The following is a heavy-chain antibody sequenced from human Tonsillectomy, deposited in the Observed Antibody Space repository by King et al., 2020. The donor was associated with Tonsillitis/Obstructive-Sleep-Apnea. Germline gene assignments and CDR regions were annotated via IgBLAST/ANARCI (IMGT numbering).Heavy chain of an antibody. CDR3: AVLRXGSYXFAFXI. J-gene: IGHJ3*02. CDR1: GGXFSGYY. CDR2: XNHSGST. V-gene: IGHV4-34*01. D-gene: IGHD3-10*01. Sequence: VQLQQWGAGLXXPXETLSLXXXVXGGXFSGYYWSWIRQPPGKGXEXXGXXNHSGSTXYNPSLKSRFTISVDASKNQFSLKLSFVTAADTAVYYCAVLRXGSYXFAFXIXGQGTMVTXSS.